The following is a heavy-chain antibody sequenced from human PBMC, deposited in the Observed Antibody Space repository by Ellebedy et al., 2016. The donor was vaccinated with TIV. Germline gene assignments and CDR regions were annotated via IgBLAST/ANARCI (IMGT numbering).Heavy chain of an antibody. J-gene: IGHJ4*02. D-gene: IGHD1-26*01. Sequence: LWSRVTMSVDTSKNQFSLRLTSVTAADTALYYCAREIRPGRGTHAYFDSWGQGTLVTVSS. V-gene: IGHV4-4*06. CDR3: AREIRPGRGTHAYFDS.